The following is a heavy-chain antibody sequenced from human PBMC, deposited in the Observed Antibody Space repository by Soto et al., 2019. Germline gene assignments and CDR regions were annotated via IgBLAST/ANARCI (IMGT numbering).Heavy chain of an antibody. V-gene: IGHV3-73*01. J-gene: IGHJ4*02. D-gene: IGHD4-17*01. CDR2: IRGRSKKFAT. Sequence: EVQLVESGGGLVQPGGSLKVSCAGLGFNFSDSALRWVHQPSGKGLEWIGRIRGRSKKFATSYATSVRGRFSLSRDVSRNTAYLQMNSLRDDDTGVYFCTARGGDSLQDIWGQGTLVTVSS. CDR3: TARGGDSLQDI. CDR1: GFNFSDSA.